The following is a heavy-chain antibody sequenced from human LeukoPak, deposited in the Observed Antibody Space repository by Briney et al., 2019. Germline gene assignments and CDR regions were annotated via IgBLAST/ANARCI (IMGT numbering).Heavy chain of an antibody. V-gene: IGHV4-34*01. Sequence: SETLSLTCAVYGGSFSGYYWSWIRQPPRKGLEWIGEINHSGSTNYNTSLKSRVTIPLDTSMQKIPMKLSYMTAADTAVYCSARGPPIFGVARYYYYYMAGGGKGTTVTASS. J-gene: IGHJ6*03. CDR1: GGSFSGYY. D-gene: IGHD3-3*01. CDR3: ARGPPIFGVARYYYYYMAG. CDR2: INHSGST.